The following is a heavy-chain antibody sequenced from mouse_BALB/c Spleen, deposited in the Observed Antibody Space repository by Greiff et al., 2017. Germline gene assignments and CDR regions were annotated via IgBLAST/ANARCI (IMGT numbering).Heavy chain of an antibody. CDR1: GFTFSSYG. V-gene: IGHV5-6-3*01. CDR2: INSNGGST. D-gene: IGHD2-1*01. J-gene: IGHJ4*01. CDR3: ARASYYGNYGAMDY. Sequence: EVQGVESGGGLVQPGGSLKLSCAASGFTFSSYGMSWVRQTPDKRLELVATINSNGGSTYYPDSVKGRFTISRDNAKNTLYLQMSSLKSEDTAMYYCARASYYGNYGAMDYWGQGTSVTVSS.